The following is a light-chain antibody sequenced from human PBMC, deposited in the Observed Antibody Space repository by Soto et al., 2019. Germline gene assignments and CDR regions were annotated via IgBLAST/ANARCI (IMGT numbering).Light chain of an antibody. Sequence: EIVLTQSPGTLSLSPGERATFSCRASQSVSSSYIAWYQQKRGQAPRRLIYGASIRATGIPDRFSGSGSGTDFTLTISRLEPEDFALYSCQQYHTSPLTLGQGTKVDIK. CDR3: QQYHTSPLT. CDR2: GAS. CDR1: QSVSSSY. V-gene: IGKV3-20*01. J-gene: IGKJ1*01.